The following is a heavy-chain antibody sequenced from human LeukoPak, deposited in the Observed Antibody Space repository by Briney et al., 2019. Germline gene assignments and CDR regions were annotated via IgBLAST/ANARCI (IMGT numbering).Heavy chain of an antibody. CDR3: ARCFRGRGSGDYYYYGMDV. V-gene: IGHV1-69*13. CDR2: RIPIFGTA. D-gene: IGHD3-10*01. J-gene: IGHJ6*02. Sequence: SVTVSFKSSGGTFSIYGISWVRQAPGQGHELMGGRIPIFGTANYAQKFHGRVAITSDDSTSTAYSLLRSLRSEDTAVYYCARCFRGRGSGDYYYYGMDVWGQGSTVTVSS. CDR1: GGTFSIYG.